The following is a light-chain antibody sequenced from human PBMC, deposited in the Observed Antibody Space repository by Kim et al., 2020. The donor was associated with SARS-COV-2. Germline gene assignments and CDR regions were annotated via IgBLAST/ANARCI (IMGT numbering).Light chain of an antibody. J-gene: IGKJ4*01. CDR2: DAS. Sequence: SLCPGERATLSCRARQSGGSYLAWYQQKPGQAPRLLIYDASNRAIGIPARFSGRGSGTDFTLTISSLEPEDFAVYYCQQRSDWPLPFGGGTKLEI. CDR3: QQRSDWPLP. CDR1: QSGGSY. V-gene: IGKV3-11*01.